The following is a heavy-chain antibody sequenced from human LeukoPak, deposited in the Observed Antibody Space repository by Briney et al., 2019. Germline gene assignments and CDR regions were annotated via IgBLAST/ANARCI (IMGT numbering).Heavy chain of an antibody. D-gene: IGHD3-22*01. Sequence: SVKVSCKASGGTFSSYAISWVRQAPGQGLEWMGRIIPILGIANYAQKFQGRVTITADKSTSTAYMELSSLRSEDTAVYYCARDIARTYYYDSSGFEEDYWGQGTLVTVSS. CDR3: ARDIARTYYYDSSGFEEDY. V-gene: IGHV1-69*04. J-gene: IGHJ4*02. CDR2: IIPILGIA. CDR1: GGTFSSYA.